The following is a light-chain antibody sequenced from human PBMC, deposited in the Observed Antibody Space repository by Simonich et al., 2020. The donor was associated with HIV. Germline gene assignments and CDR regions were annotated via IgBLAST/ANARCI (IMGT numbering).Light chain of an antibody. CDR2: RNT. CDR1: SSNIESNY. V-gene: IGLV1-47*01. Sequence: QSVLTQPPSASGTPGPRVTISCSGSSSNIESNYVYWYQQLPGTAPQVLIYRNTHLPSGVPARWSGCKSGTSASRAISGLRSEDEADYNCAAWDDSLSGRVFGGGTKLTVL. CDR3: AAWDDSLSGRV. J-gene: IGLJ3*02.